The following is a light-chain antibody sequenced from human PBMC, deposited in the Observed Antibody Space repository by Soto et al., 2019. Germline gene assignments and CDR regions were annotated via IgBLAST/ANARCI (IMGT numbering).Light chain of an antibody. CDR2: ESS. CDR1: QNVANY. CDR3: QQYNNWPLT. J-gene: IGKJ4*01. Sequence: EIVLTQSPGTLSLSPGERATLSCRASQNVANYLDWYQQKPGQAPRLLIYESSNRATGIAARFSGSGSGTEFTLTISSLQSEDFAVYYCQQYNNWPLTFGGGTKGDIK. V-gene: IGKV3D-15*01.